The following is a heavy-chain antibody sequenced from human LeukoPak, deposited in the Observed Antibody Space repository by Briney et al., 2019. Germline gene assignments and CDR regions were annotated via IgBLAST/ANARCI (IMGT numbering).Heavy chain of an antibody. D-gene: IGHD2-2*01. V-gene: IGHV3-11*01. J-gene: IGHJ6*02. CDR2: ISSSGSTI. CDR1: GFTFSDYY. Sequence: GRSLRLSCAASGFTFSDYYMSWIRQAPGKGLEWVSYISSSGSTIYYADSVKGRFTISRDNAKNSLYLQMNSLRAEDTAVYYCARGYCSSTSCYAYYYYGMDVWGQGTTVTVSS. CDR3: ARGYCSSTSCYAYYYYGMDV.